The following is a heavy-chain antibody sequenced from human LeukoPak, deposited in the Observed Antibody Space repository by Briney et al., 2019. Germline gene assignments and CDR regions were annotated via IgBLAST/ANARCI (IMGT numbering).Heavy chain of an antibody. D-gene: IGHD5-12*01. Sequence: GESLKISCKGSGYSFTSHWIGWVRQMPGKGLEWMGIIYPGDSDTRYSSSFQGQVTISADKSISTAYLQWSSLKASDTAMYYCARHADIVATIRYGMDVWGQGTTVTVSS. J-gene: IGHJ6*02. CDR1: GYSFTSHW. CDR2: IYPGDSDT. CDR3: ARHADIVATIRYGMDV. V-gene: IGHV5-51*01.